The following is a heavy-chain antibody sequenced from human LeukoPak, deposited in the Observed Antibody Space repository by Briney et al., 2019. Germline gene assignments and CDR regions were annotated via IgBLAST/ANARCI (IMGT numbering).Heavy chain of an antibody. V-gene: IGHV4-59*01. D-gene: IGHD2-15*01. CDR1: GGSFSAYH. Sequence: SETLSLTCAVYGGSFSAYHWSWIRQPPGQGLEWVGYIYYSGSPNYNPSLKSRVTISLDTSKNLFSLKMNSVTAADTAVYYCARDAIGCSGGNCVFDYLGQGTLVTVSS. J-gene: IGHJ4*02. CDR2: IYYSGSP. CDR3: ARDAIGCSGGNCVFDY.